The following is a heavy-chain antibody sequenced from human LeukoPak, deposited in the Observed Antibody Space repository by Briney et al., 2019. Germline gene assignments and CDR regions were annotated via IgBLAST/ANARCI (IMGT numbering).Heavy chain of an antibody. CDR1: GFTFSSYA. V-gene: IGHV3-23*01. CDR2: ISGSGGST. Sequence: GGSLRLSCAASGFTFSSYAMSWVRQAPGKGLEWVSAISGSGGSTYYADSVKGRFTISRDNSKNTLYLQMSSLRAEDTAVYYCAKVLGVDYYYGMDVWGQGTTVTVSS. CDR3: AKVLGVDYYYGMDV. J-gene: IGHJ6*02. D-gene: IGHD3-10*01.